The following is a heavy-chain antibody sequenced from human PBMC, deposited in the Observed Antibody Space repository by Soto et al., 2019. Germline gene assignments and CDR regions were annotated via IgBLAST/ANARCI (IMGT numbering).Heavy chain of an antibody. CDR3: ARETSGYGDY. CDR2: INHSGST. D-gene: IGHD3-22*01. Sequence: SETLSLTCAVYGGSFSGYYWSWIRQPPGKGLEWIGEINHSGSTNYNPSLKSRVTISVDTSKNQFSLKLSSVTAADTAVYYCARETSGYGDYWGQGTLVTVSS. CDR1: GGSFSGYY. J-gene: IGHJ4*02. V-gene: IGHV4-34*01.